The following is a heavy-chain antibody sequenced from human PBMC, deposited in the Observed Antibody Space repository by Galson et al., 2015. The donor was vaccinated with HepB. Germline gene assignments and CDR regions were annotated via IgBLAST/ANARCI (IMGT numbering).Heavy chain of an antibody. CDR2: IKQDGSVK. CDR3: ARCPDGLNGYAFYFAN. CDR1: GFTFSSYW. Sequence: SLRLSCAASGFTFSSYWMSWVRQAPGKGLEWVAHIKQDGSVKYYGDSVKGRFTISRDNAKNSLYLQMGSLRAEDTAVYYCARCPDGLNGYAFYFANWGQGTLATVSS. D-gene: IGHD5-12*01. J-gene: IGHJ4*02. V-gene: IGHV3-7*03.